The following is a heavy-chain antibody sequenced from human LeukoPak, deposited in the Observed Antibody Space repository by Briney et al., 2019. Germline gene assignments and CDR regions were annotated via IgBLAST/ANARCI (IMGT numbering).Heavy chain of an antibody. V-gene: IGHV3-48*03. J-gene: IGHJ6*04. CDR3: AELGITMIGGV. CDR1: GFTFSSYE. CDR2: ISSSGSTI. Sequence: GGSLRLSCAASGFTFSSYEMNWVRQAPGKGLEWVSYISSSGSTIYYADSVKGRSTISRDNAKNSLYLQMNSLRAEDTAGYYCAELGITMIGGVWGKGTTVTISS. D-gene: IGHD3-10*02.